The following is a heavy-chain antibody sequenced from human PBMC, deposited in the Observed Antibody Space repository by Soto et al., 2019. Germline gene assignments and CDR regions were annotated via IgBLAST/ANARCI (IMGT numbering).Heavy chain of an antibody. D-gene: IGHD6-13*01. J-gene: IGHJ2*01. V-gene: IGHV3-23*01. Sequence: EVQLLESGGGLVQPGESLRLSCAASGFTFSSYAMSWVRQAPGKGLEWVSAISGSGGSTYYADSVKGRFTISRDNSKNTLYLQMNSLRAEDTAVYYCAKDHPYSSTSYWYFDLWGRGTLVTVSS. CDR3: AKDHPYSSTSYWYFDL. CDR2: ISGSGGST. CDR1: GFTFSSYA.